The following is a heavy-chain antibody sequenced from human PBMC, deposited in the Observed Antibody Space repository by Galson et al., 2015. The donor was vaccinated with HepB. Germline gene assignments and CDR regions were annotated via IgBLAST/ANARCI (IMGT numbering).Heavy chain of an antibody. J-gene: IGHJ4*02. D-gene: IGHD3-10*01. CDR3: ARGVLLWYGPDY. CDR1: GYKFTSYY. CDR2: INPSGGST. V-gene: IGHV1-46*01. Sequence: SVKVSCKASGYKFTSYYMHWVRQAPGQGLEWMGIINPSGGSTDYAQKFPGRLTMTRDTSTSTVFMELSSLRSEDTAVYHCARGVLLWYGPDYWGQGTLVTVSS.